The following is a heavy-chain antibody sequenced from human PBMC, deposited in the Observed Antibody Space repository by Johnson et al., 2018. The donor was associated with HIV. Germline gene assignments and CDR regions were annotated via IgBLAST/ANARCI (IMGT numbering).Heavy chain of an antibody. CDR3: ARVGASRFDAFHV. CDR1: GFSFEDYA. Sequence: VHLVESGGGLVQPGRSLRLSCTASGFSFEDYAMHWVRQAPGKGLEWVSIVYSGGNTYYTDSVKGRFTISRDNSKNTLYLQMNSLRAEDTAVYYCARVGASRFDAFHVWGQGTMVTVSS. V-gene: IGHV3-66*01. D-gene: IGHD3-16*01. CDR2: VYSGGNT. J-gene: IGHJ3*01.